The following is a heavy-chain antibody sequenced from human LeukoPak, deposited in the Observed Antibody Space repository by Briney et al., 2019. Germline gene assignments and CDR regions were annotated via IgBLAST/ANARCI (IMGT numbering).Heavy chain of an antibody. CDR1: GFTFSNYA. CDR2: ISAGSVST. V-gene: IGHV3-23*01. CDR3: AEGGISSYKVDY. D-gene: IGHD4-11*01. Sequence: GGSLRLSCAASGFTFSNYAMSWVRQAPGKGLEWVSAISAGSVSTFYADSVKGRFTISRDNSKNTLYLQIISLRAEDTAVYYCAEGGISSYKVDYWGQGTLVTVSS. J-gene: IGHJ4*02.